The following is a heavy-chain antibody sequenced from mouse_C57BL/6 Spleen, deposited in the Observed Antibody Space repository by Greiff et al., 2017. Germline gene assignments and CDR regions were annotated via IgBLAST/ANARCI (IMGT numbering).Heavy chain of an antibody. D-gene: IGHD2-10*01. CDR3: AKSYYGNYWYVDY. Sequence: QVQLQQPGAELVKPGASVKLSCKASGYTFTSYWMHWVKQRPGQGLEWIGMIHPNSGSTNYNEKFKSKATLTVDKSSSAAYMQLSSLTSEDSAVYYSAKSYYGNYWYVDYWGQGTTLTRSS. CDR2: IHPNSGST. CDR1: GYTFTSYW. J-gene: IGHJ2*01. V-gene: IGHV1-64*01.